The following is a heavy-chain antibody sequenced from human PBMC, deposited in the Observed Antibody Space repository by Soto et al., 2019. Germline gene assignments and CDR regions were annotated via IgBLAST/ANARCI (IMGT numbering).Heavy chain of an antibody. D-gene: IGHD2-2*01. Sequence: ASVKVSCKTSGYSFTKYGLHWVRQAPGQRLEWMGWINPGNGDTKYSQKFQGRVTINRDTSATTAYMELSSLRSEDSAVFYCARTDCSSTSCYNYYYYGMYVWGQGTTVTVSS. CDR2: INPGNGDT. CDR3: ARTDCSSTSCYNYYYYGMYV. CDR1: GYSFTKYG. J-gene: IGHJ6*02. V-gene: IGHV1-3*01.